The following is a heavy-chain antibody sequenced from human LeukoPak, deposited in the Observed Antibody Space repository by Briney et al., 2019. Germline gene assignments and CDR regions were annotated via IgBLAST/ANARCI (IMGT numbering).Heavy chain of an antibody. CDR3: ARDPDTMTYDY. CDR1: GGSISSGDYY. J-gene: IGHJ4*02. Sequence: PSETLSLTCTVSGGSISSGDYYWSWTRQPPGKGLEWIGYIYYSGSTYYNPSLKSRVTISVDTSKNQFSLKLSSVTAADTAVYYCARDPDTMTYDYWGQGTLVTVSS. V-gene: IGHV4-30-4*08. CDR2: IYYSGST. D-gene: IGHD3-22*01.